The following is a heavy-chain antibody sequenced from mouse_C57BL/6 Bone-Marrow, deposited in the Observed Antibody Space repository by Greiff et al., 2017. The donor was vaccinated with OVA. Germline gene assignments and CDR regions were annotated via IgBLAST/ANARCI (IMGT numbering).Heavy chain of an antibody. CDR2: IYPGSGST. J-gene: IGHJ3*01. D-gene: IGHD1-1*01. CDR1: GYTFTSYW. CDR3: ARYPLYGSSYAWFAY. V-gene: IGHV1-55*01. Sequence: QVQLQQSGAELVKPGASVKMSCKASGYTFTSYWITWVKQRPGQGLEWIGDIYPGSGSTNYNEKFKSKATLTVDTSSSTAYTQLSSLTSEDSAVYYCARYPLYGSSYAWFAYWGQGTLVTVSA.